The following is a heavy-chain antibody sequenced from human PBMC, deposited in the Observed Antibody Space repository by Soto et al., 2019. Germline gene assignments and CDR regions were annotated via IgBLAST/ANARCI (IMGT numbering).Heavy chain of an antibody. CDR3: ARAGSGWYYFDY. Sequence: SETLSLTCAVSGGSISSGGYSWSWIRQPPGKGLEWIGYIYHSGSTYYNPSLKSRVTISVDRSKNQFSLKLSSVTAADTAVYYCARAGSGWYYFDYWGQGTLVTVSS. CDR2: IYHSGST. CDR1: GGSISSGGYS. V-gene: IGHV4-30-2*01. D-gene: IGHD6-19*01. J-gene: IGHJ4*02.